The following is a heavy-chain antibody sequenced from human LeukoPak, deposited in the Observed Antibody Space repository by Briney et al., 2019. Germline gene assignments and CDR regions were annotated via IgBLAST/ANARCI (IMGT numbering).Heavy chain of an antibody. CDR1: GFTFSRYS. Sequence: GGSLRLSCAASGFTFSRYSMNWVRQAPGKGLEWVSSISSSSSHIYYADSVTGRFTVSRDNAKNSLYLQMNSLRAEDTAVYYCAELGITMIGGVWGKGTTVTISS. CDR3: AELGITMIGGV. D-gene: IGHD3-10*02. J-gene: IGHJ6*04. CDR2: ISSSSSHI. V-gene: IGHV3-21*01.